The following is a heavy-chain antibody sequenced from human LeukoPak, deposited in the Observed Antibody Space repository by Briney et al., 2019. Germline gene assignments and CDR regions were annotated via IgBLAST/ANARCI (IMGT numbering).Heavy chain of an antibody. CDR3: ASWGLIVVVPAANSDAFDI. Sequence: SETLSLTCTVSGGSISSSSYYWGWIRQPPGKGLEWIGSIYYSGSTYYNPSLKSRVTISVDTSKNQFSLKLSSVTAADTAVYYCASWGLIVVVPAANSDAFDIWGQGTMVTVSS. CDR1: GGSISSSSYY. D-gene: IGHD2-2*01. CDR2: IYYSGST. J-gene: IGHJ3*02. V-gene: IGHV4-39*07.